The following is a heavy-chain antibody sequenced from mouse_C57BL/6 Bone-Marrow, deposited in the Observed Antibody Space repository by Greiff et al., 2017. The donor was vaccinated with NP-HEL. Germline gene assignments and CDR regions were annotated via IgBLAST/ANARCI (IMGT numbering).Heavy chain of an antibody. V-gene: IGHV5-12*01. CDR2: ISNGGGST. CDR1: GFTFSDYY. CDR3: ARHWYFDV. J-gene: IGHJ1*03. Sequence: VQLKQSGGGLVQPGGSLKLSCAASGFTFSDYYMYWVRQTPEKRLEWVAYISNGGGSTYYPDTVKGRFTISRDNAKNTLYLQMSRLKSEDTAMYYCARHWYFDVLGTGTTVTVSS.